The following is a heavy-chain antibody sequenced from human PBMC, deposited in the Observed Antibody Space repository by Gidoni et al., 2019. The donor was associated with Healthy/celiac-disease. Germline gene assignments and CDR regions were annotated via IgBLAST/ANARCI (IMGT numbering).Heavy chain of an antibody. CDR3: ARAGCGGDCYPMWFDY. Sequence: QVQLVQSGAEVKKPGASVKVSYKASGYTFTSYAMHWVRQAPGQRLEWMGWINAGNGHTKYSQKFQGRVNITRDTSASTAYMELSSLRSEDTAVYYCARAGCGGDCYPMWFDYWGQGTLVTVSS. J-gene: IGHJ4*02. CDR2: INAGNGHT. CDR1: GYTFTSYA. V-gene: IGHV1-3*01. D-gene: IGHD2-21*02.